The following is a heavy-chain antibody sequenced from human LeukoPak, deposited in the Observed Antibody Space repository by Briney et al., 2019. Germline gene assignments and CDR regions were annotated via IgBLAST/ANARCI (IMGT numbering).Heavy chain of an antibody. CDR1: GFTFDDYT. D-gene: IGHD6-13*01. J-gene: IGHJ4*02. CDR2: ISWDGGST. CDR3: AKRMGPSIAATDLDY. V-gene: IGHV3-43*01. Sequence: PGGSLRLSCAASGFTFDDYTMHWVRQAPGKGLEWVSLISWDGGSTYYADSVKGRFTISRDNSKNTLYLQMNSLRVEDTAVYYCAKRMGPSIAATDLDYWGQGTLVTVSS.